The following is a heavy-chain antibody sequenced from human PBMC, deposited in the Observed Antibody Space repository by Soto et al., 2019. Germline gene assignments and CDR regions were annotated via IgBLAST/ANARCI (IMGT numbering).Heavy chain of an antibody. CDR3: AGNSGSSYAFDI. CDR2: IWYDGSNK. V-gene: IGHV3-33*01. CDR1: GFTFSSYG. Sequence: VQLVESGGGVVQPGRSLRLSCAASGFTFSSYGMHWVRQAPGKGLEWVAVIWYDGSNKYYADSVKGRFTISRDNSKNTLYLQMNSLRAEETAVYYCAGNSGSSYAFDIWGQGTMVTVSS. D-gene: IGHD1-26*01. J-gene: IGHJ3*02.